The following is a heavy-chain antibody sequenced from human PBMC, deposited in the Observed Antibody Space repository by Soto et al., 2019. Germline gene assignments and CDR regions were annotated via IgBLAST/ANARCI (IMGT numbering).Heavy chain of an antibody. CDR3: AKDQYGGVGYNSRADDY. J-gene: IGHJ4*02. Sequence: EVQLLESGGGLVQPGGSLRLSCAASGFTFSAHAMSWVRQTAGTALEWISSITGSGYTFYADSVKGRFTISRDNSKNTLFLQANSLRAEDTAVYYCAKDQYGGVGYNSRADDYWGQGTLVTVSS. CDR2: ITGSGYT. D-gene: IGHD1-1*01. V-gene: IGHV3-23*01. CDR1: GFTFSAHA.